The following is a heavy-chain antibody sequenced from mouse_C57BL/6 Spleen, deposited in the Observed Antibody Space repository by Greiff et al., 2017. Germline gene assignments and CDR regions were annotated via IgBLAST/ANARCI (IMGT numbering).Heavy chain of an antibody. CDR2: IDPSDSYT. CDR3: ARTGDYDSFAY. V-gene: IGHV1-69*01. D-gene: IGHD2-4*01. Sequence: QVQLQQSGAELVMPGASVKLSCKASGYTFTSYWMHWVKQRPGQGLEWIGEIDPSDSYTNYNQKFKGKSTLTVDKSSSTAYMQLSSLTSEDSAVYYCARTGDYDSFAYWGQGTLVTVSA. CDR1: GYTFTSYW. J-gene: IGHJ3*01.